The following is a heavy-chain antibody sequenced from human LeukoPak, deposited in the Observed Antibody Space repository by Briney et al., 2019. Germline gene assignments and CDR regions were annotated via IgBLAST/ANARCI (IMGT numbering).Heavy chain of an antibody. D-gene: IGHD4-17*01. V-gene: IGHV3-9*02. CDR2: ISWNSGSI. CDR3: AKGQGDYSYYFDY. J-gene: IGHJ4*02. Sequence: GGSLRLSCAASGFTSDDYAMHWVRQAPGKGLEWVSGISWNSGSIGYADSVKGRFTISRDNAKNSLYLQMNSLRAEDTALYYCAKGQGDYSYYFDYWGQGTLVTVSS. CDR1: GFTSDDYA.